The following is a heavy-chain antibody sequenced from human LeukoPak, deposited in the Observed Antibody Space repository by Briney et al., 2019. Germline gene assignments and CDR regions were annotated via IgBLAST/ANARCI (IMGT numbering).Heavy chain of an antibody. J-gene: IGHJ3*01. CDR1: GFLFSTFG. V-gene: IGHV3-21*01. CDR2: ISASSTYK. CDR3: AREGRMGTADAFDV. Sequence: GGSLRLSCAASGFLFSTFGTHWVRQAPGRGLEWVSSISASSTYKFYAESLKGRFTISRDNAESSLFLQMNSLRAGDTAVYYCAREGRMGTADAFDVWGQGTMVTVSS. D-gene: IGHD1-14*01.